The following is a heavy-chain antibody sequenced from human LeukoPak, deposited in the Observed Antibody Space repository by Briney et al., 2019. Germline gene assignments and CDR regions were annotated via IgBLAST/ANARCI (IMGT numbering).Heavy chain of an antibody. D-gene: IGHD4-23*01. J-gene: IGHJ5*02. V-gene: IGHV1-18*01. CDR3: ARRNSGGNSVYNWFDP. Sequence: ASVKVSCKASGSTFTSYGISWLRQPPGQGLEWMGWISAYNGNTNYAQRLQGRVTMTTDTSTSTAYMELRSLRSDDTAVYYCARRNSGGNSVYNWFDPWGQGTLVTVSS. CDR2: ISAYNGNT. CDR1: GSTFTSYG.